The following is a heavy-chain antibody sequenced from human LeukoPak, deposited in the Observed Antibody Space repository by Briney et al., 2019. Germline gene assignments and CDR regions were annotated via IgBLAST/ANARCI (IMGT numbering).Heavy chain of an antibody. J-gene: IGHJ5*02. CDR1: GGSISSYY. CDR2: IYTSGST. D-gene: IGHD2-2*01. V-gene: IGHV4-4*07. CDR3: ARDSGYCSSTSCSNWFDP. Sequence: SETLSLTCTVSGGSISSYYWSWIRQPAGKGLEWIGRIYTSGSTNYNPSLKSRVTMSVDTSKNQFSLKLSSVTAADTAVYYCARDSGYCSSTSCSNWFDPWGQGTLVTVSS.